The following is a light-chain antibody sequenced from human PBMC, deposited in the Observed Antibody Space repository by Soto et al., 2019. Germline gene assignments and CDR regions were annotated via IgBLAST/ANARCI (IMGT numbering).Light chain of an antibody. CDR2: EVS. Sequence: QSALTQPPSASGSLGQSVTSSCTGTSSDVGAYNYVSWYQQHPGKAPKLMIYEVSKRPSGVPDRFSGSKSGNTASLTVSGLQAEDEADYYCSSYAGSNKSVFGTGTKVTVL. V-gene: IGLV2-8*01. J-gene: IGLJ1*01. CDR1: SSDVGAYNY. CDR3: SSYAGSNKSV.